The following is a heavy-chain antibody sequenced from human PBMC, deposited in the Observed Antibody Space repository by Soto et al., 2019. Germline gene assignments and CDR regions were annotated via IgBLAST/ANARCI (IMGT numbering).Heavy chain of an antibody. D-gene: IGHD1-26*01. V-gene: IGHV4-39*01. CDR1: GGSISSRSYF. J-gene: IGHJ4*02. CDR2: IYYSGST. CDR3: ARDEYSGRYTVLAD. Sequence: SETLSLTCTVSGGSISSRSYFWGWIRQPPGKGLEWIGSIYYSGSTYYNPSLQSRVTISADTSKNQFSLNLSSVTAADTAVYFCARDEYSGRYTVLADSGQGIVVTVSS.